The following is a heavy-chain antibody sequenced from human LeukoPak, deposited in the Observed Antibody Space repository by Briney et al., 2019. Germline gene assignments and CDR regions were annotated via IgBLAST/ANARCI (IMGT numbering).Heavy chain of an antibody. D-gene: IGHD3-22*01. CDR3: ARDYYDSSGYSL. CDR2: IIPIFGTA. Sequence: SVKVSCKASGGTFSSYAISWVRQAPGQGLEWMGGIIPIFGTANYAQKFQGRVTITTDESTSTAYMELSSLRSEDTAVYCCARDYYDSSGYSLWGQGTLVTVSS. V-gene: IGHV1-69*05. J-gene: IGHJ4*02. CDR1: GGTFSSYA.